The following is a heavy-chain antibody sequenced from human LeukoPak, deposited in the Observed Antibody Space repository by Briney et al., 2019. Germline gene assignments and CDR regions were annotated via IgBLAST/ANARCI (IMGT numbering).Heavy chain of an antibody. J-gene: IGHJ4*02. CDR3: ARGFYCSGGSCYFDY. D-gene: IGHD2-15*01. V-gene: IGHV4-59*12. Sequence: PSETLSLTCTVSGASISSYYWSWIRQPPGKGLEWIGYISYSGSTNYNPSLKSRVTLSVDTSKNQFSLRLNSVTAADTAVYFCARGFYCSGGSCYFDYWGQGTLVTVSS. CDR2: ISYSGST. CDR1: GASISSYY.